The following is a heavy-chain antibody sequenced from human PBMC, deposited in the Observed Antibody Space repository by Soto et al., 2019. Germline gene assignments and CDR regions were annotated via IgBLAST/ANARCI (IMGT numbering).Heavy chain of an antibody. Sequence: PGGSLRLSCSASGFNFGVHAMSWVRQAPGKGLEWVGFIRRKAYGGTTDYAASVKGRFTISSDDSKSIAYLYMNSLKIEDTAVYYCTRSLAIDFDSWGQGTLVTVSS. V-gene: IGHV3-49*04. J-gene: IGHJ4*02. CDR3: TRSLAIDFDS. CDR1: GFNFGVHA. CDR2: IRRKAYGGTT.